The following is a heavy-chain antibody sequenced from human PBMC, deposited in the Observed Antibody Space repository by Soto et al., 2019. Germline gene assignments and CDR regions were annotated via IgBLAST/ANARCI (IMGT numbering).Heavy chain of an antibody. V-gene: IGHV1-2*02. CDR3: ARARGYGDLGY. CDR2: INPNSGGT. D-gene: IGHD4-17*01. J-gene: IGHJ4*02. Sequence: QVQLVQSGAEVKKPGASVKVSCKASGYTFTGYYMHWVRQAHGQGLEWMGWINPNSGGTNYAQNCQGRVTMTRQTSISTAYMELSRLRSDDTAVYYCARARGYGDLGYWGQGTLVTVSS. CDR1: GYTFTGYY.